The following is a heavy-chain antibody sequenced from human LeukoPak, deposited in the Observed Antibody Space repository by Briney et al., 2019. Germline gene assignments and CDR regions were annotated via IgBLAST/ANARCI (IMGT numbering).Heavy chain of an antibody. V-gene: IGHV3-30*02. D-gene: IGHD6-19*01. CDR3: AKWGWGYSSGWIDAFDI. Sequence: PGGSLRLSCAASGFTFSSYGMHWVRQAPGKGLEWVAVIPYDGSNKYYADSVKGRFTISRDNSKNTLYLQMNSLRAEDTAVYYCAKWGWGYSSGWIDAFDIWGQGTMVTVSS. CDR2: IPYDGSNK. CDR1: GFTFSSYG. J-gene: IGHJ3*02.